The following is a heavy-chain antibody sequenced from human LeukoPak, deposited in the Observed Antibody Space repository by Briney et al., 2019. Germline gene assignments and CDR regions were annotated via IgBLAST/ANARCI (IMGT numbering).Heavy chain of an antibody. CDR1: GFAFSSYG. Sequence: PGRSLRLSCAASGFAFSSYGMHWVRQAPGKGLEWVAVIWYDGSNKYYADSVKGRFTISRDNSKNTLYLQMNSLRAEDMAVYYCTTEGSSSRIFDYWGQGTLVTVSS. J-gene: IGHJ4*02. CDR2: IWYDGSNK. CDR3: TTEGSSSRIFDY. D-gene: IGHD6-6*01. V-gene: IGHV3-33*01.